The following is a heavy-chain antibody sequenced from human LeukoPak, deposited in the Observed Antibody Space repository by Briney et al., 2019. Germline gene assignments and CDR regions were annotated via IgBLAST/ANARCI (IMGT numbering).Heavy chain of an antibody. J-gene: IGHJ4*02. CDR1: QFAFSSYS. CDR2: ITSGSKYI. V-gene: IGHV3-21*01. CDR3: ARDEETVAGLNGFDL. Sequence: PGGSLRLSCAASQFAFSSYSMNWFRQAPGKGLEWVASITSGSKYIFYADSVKGRFTISRDNAENSLFLQMSSLRAEDTGVYYCARDEETVAGLNGFDLWGQGTLVTVSS. D-gene: IGHD6-19*01.